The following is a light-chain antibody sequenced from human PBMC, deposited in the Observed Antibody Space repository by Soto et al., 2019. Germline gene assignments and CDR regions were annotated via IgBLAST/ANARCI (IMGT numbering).Light chain of an antibody. CDR1: QTVSSTY. Sequence: EMVLTQSPGTLSLSPGERATLSCRASQTVSSTYLVWYQQKPGQAPRLLIYGASIRAPGVSDRFSGSGSGTDFTLTISRLEPEDLAVYYCHQCGNSWWTFGQGTQGEIK. J-gene: IGKJ1*01. CDR2: GAS. CDR3: HQCGNSWWT. V-gene: IGKV3-20*01.